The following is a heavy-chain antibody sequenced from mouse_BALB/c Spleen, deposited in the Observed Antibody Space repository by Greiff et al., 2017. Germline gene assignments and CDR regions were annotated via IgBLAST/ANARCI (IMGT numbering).Heavy chain of an antibody. CDR1: GFTFSSYG. CDR3: AIYYRYDYAMDY. CDR2: ISSGGSYT. Sequence: EVQLVESGGDLVKPGGSLKLSCAASGFTFSSYGMSWVRQTPDKRLEWVATISSGGSYTYYPDSVKGRFTISRDNAKNTLYLQMSSLKSEDTAMYYCAIYYRYDYAMDYWGQGTSVTVSS. D-gene: IGHD2-14*01. V-gene: IGHV5-6*01. J-gene: IGHJ4*01.